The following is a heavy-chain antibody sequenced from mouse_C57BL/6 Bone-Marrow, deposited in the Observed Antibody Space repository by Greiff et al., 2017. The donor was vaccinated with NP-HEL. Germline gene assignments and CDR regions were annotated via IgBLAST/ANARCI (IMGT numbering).Heavy chain of an antibody. D-gene: IGHD1-2*01. V-gene: IGHV2-2*01. CDR1: GFSLTSYG. Sequence: VMLVESGPGLVQPSQSLSITCTVSGFSLTSYGVHWVLQSPGKGLEWLGVIWSGGSTDYNAAFISRLSISKDNSKSQVFFKMNSLQADDTAIYYCARNWGPTMANWGTGTTVTVSS. J-gene: IGHJ1*03. CDR2: IWSGGST. CDR3: ARNWGPTMAN.